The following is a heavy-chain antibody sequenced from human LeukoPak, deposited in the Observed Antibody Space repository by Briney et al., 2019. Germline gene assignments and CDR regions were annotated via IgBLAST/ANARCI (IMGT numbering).Heavy chain of an antibody. CDR2: ISWNSGSI. CDR3: AKDTQDIVVVPGGY. V-gene: IGHV3-9*01. D-gene: IGHD2-2*01. CDR1: GFTFDDYA. J-gene: IGHJ4*02. Sequence: PGRSLRLSCAASGFTFDDYAMHWVRQAPGKGLEWVSGISWNSGSIGYADSVKGRFTISRDNAKNSLYLQMNSLRAEDTALYYCAKDTQDIVVVPGGYWGQGTLVTVSS.